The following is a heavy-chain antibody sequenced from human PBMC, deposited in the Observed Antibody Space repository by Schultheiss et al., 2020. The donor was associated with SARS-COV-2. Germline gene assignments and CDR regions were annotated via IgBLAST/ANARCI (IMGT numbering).Heavy chain of an antibody. CDR1: GFTFSSYS. D-gene: IGHD1-1*01. CDR2: IWYDGSNK. Sequence: GGSLRLSCAASGFTFSSYSMNWVRQAPGKGLEWVAVIWYDGSNKYYADSVKGRFTISRDNSKNTLYLQMNSLRAEDTAVYYCARDSDRFGTFDYWGQGTLVTVSS. V-gene: IGHV3-33*08. CDR3: ARDSDRFGTFDY. J-gene: IGHJ4*02.